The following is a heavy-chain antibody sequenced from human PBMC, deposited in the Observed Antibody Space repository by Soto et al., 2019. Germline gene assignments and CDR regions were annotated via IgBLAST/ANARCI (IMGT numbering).Heavy chain of an antibody. D-gene: IGHD2-2*01. CDR3: ARDFEPFVVVPAAPDY. Sequence: GGSLRLSCAASGFTFSSYGMHWVRQAPGKGLEWVAVISYDGSNKYYADSVKGRFTISRDNSKNTLYLQMNMLRAEDTAVYYCARDFEPFVVVPAAPDYWGQGTLVTVSS. CDR2: ISYDGSNK. V-gene: IGHV3-30*03. J-gene: IGHJ4*02. CDR1: GFTFSSYG.